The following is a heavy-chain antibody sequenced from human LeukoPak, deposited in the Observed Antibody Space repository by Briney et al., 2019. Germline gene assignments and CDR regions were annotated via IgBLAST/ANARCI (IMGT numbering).Heavy chain of an antibody. Sequence: ASVKVSCKASGYTFTSYAMHWVRQAPGQRLEWMGWINAGNGNTKYSQKFQGRVTITRDTSASTAYMELSSLRSEDTAVYYCARSDVGYGDYFYWGQGTLVTVS. CDR2: INAGNGNT. D-gene: IGHD4-17*01. CDR3: ARSDVGYGDYFY. J-gene: IGHJ4*02. V-gene: IGHV1-3*01. CDR1: GYTFTSYA.